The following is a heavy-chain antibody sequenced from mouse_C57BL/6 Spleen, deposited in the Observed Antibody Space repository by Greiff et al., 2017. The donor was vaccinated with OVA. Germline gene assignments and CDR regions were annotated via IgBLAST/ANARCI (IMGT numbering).Heavy chain of an antibody. V-gene: IGHV1-53*01. D-gene: IGHD3-2*02. CDR2: INPSNGGT. Sequence: VKLQQPGTELVKPGASVKLSCKASGYTFTSYWMHWVKQRPGQGLEWIGNINPSNGGTNYNEKFKSKATLTVDKSSSTAYMQLSSLTSEDSAVYYCASPDSSGYYFDYWGQGTTLTVSS. CDR3: ASPDSSGYYFDY. CDR1: GYTFTSYW. J-gene: IGHJ2*01.